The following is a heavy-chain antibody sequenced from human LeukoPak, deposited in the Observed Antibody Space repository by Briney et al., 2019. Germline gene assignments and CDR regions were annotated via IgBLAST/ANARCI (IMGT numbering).Heavy chain of an antibody. CDR1: GFTFSSYG. CDR3: AKLLYYYDSSGYSDAFDI. V-gene: IGHV3-30*18. D-gene: IGHD3-22*01. CDR2: ISYDGSNK. Sequence: GGSLRLSCAASGFTFSSYGMHWVRQAPGKGLEWVAVISYDGSNKYYADSVKGRFTISRDNSKNTLYLQMNSLRAEDTAVYYCAKLLYYYDSSGYSDAFDIWGQGTMVTVSS. J-gene: IGHJ3*02.